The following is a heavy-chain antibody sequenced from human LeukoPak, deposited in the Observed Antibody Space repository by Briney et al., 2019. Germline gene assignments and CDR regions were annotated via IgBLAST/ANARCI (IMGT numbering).Heavy chain of an antibody. CDR2: INSGGYI. CDR3: AREGGYCFGAGCRYFDY. D-gene: IGHD2-15*01. Sequence: GGSLRLSCAASGFTFSTYSMYWVRQAPGRGLEWVSSINSGGYIYYADSVKGRFTISRDNAQNSLYLQMNSLRAEDTAVYYCAREGGYCFGAGCRYFDYWGQGTLVTVSS. J-gene: IGHJ4*02. CDR1: GFTFSTYS. V-gene: IGHV3-21*01.